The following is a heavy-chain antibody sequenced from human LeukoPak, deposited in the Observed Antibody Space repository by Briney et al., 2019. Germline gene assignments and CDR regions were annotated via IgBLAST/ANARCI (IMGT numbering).Heavy chain of an antibody. CDR2: IWYDGSNK. V-gene: IGHV3-33*01. D-gene: IGHD3-16*02. Sequence: GGSLRLSCAASGFTFSSYGMHWVRQAPGKGLEWVAVIWYDGSNKYYADSVKGRFTISRDNSKNTLYLQMNSLRAEDTAVYYCAGDHGAYDYVWGSYPDYWGQGTLVTVSS. J-gene: IGHJ4*02. CDR3: AGDHGAYDYVWGSYPDY. CDR1: GFTFSSYG.